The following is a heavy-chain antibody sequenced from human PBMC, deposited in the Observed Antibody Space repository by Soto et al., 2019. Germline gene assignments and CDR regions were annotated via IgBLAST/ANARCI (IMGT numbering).Heavy chain of an antibody. V-gene: IGHV1-58*01. CDR2: IVVGSGNT. CDR1: GFTFTSSA. J-gene: IGHJ4*02. Sequence: GASVKVSCKASGFTFTSSAVQWVRQARGQRLEWIGWIVVGSGNTNYAQKFQERVTITRDMSTSTAYMELSSLRSEDTAVYYCAAYGRYGGNTKSYYFGYWGQGTLVTVSS. CDR3: AAYGRYGGNTKSYYFGY. D-gene: IGHD2-15*01.